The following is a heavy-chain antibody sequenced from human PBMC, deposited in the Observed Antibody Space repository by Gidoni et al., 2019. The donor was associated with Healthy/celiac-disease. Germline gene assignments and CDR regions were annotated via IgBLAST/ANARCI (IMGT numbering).Heavy chain of an antibody. V-gene: IGHV1-69*02. D-gene: IGHD6-6*01. Sequence: QVQLVQSGAEVKKPGSSVKVSCQVSGGTFSSYTISWVRQAPGQGLAWMGRISPILGIANYAQKFQGRVTITADKSTSTAYMELSSLRSEDTAVYYCARGHSSSSGLTYYYYGMDVWGQGTTVTVSS. CDR3: ARGHSSSSGLTYYYYGMDV. CDR2: ISPILGIA. CDR1: GGTFSSYT. J-gene: IGHJ6*02.